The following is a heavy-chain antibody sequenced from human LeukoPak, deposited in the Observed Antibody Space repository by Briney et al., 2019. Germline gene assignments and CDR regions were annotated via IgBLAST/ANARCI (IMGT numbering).Heavy chain of an antibody. J-gene: IGHJ4*02. CDR2: ISYDGSDK. Sequence: GGSLRLSCAASGFSFSYYGIHRVRQAPGKGLEWVALISYDGSDKYFADSVKGRFSISRDNSQNTLYLQMNSLRAEDTAIYYCAKDMRPYSGDRSFLFDQWGQGTLVIVSS. CDR1: GFSFSYYG. V-gene: IGHV3-30*18. CDR3: AKDMRPYSGDRSFLFDQ. D-gene: IGHD1-26*01.